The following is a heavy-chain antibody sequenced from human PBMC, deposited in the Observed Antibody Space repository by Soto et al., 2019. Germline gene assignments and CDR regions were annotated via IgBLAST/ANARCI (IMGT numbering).Heavy chain of an antibody. CDR3: ARADWNYIFDY. D-gene: IGHD1-7*01. CDR1: GGSISSGDYY. Sequence: SETLSLTCTVSGGSISSGDYYWSWIRQPPGKGLEWIGYIYYSGSTYYNPSLKSRVTISVDTSKNQFSLKLSSVTAADTAVYYCARADWNYIFDYWGQGTLVTVSS. J-gene: IGHJ4*02. CDR2: IYYSGST. V-gene: IGHV4-30-4*01.